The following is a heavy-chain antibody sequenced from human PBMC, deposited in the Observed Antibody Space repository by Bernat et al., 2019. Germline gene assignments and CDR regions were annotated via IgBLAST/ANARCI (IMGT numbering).Heavy chain of an antibody. CDR1: GFTFSSYA. CDR3: AREYYYGSGSPFPYYYGMDV. J-gene: IGHJ6*02. CDR2: ISYDGSNK. D-gene: IGHD3-10*01. Sequence: QVQLVESGGGVVQPGRSLRLSCAASGFTFSSYAMHWVRQAPGKGLERVAVISYDGSNKYYADSVKGRFTISRDNSKNTLYLQMNSLRAEDTAVYYCAREYYYGSGSPFPYYYGMDVWGQGTTVTVSS. V-gene: IGHV3-30*07.